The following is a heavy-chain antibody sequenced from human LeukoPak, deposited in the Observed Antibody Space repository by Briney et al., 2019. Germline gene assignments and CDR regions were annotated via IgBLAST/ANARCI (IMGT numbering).Heavy chain of an antibody. CDR2: ISAYNGNT. V-gene: IGHV1-18*01. J-gene: IGHJ4*02. D-gene: IGHD3-22*01. CDR3: ARGSPPRRNYDSRGYYSYYFDY. Sequence: ASVKVSCKASGYTFTSYGISWVRQAPGQGLEWMGWISAYNGNTHYAQKLQGRVTMTTDTSTSTVYMELRSLRADDTAVYYCARGSPPRRNYDSRGYYSYYFDYWGQGTLVTVSS. CDR1: GYTFTSYG.